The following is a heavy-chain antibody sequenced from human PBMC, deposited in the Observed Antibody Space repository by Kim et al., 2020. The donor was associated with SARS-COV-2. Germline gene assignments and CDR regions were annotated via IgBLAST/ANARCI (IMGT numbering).Heavy chain of an antibody. CDR3: AKKVDTAMVFGY. V-gene: IGHV3-30*18. J-gene: IGHJ4*02. CDR2: ISYDGSNK. D-gene: IGHD5-18*01. Sequence: GGSLRLSCAASGFTFSSYGMHWVRQAPGKGLEWVAVISYDGSNKYYADSVKGRFTISRDNSKNTLYLQMNSLRAEDTAVYYCAKKVDTAMVFGYWGQGTLVTVSS. CDR1: GFTFSSYG.